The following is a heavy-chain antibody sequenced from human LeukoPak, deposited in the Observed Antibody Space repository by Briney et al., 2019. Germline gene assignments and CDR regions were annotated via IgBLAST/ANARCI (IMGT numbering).Heavy chain of an antibody. J-gene: IGHJ5*02. CDR1: GYTFTGYY. CDR3: ARDYYPYCTSGVCYGKNWLDP. Sequence: ASVKVSCKASGYTFTGYYMHWVRQAPGQGLEWMGWINPNSGGTNYAQKFQGRVTMTRDTSISTAYMELSRLRSDDTAVYYCARDYYPYCTSGVCYGKNWLDPWGQGTLVTVSS. CDR2: INPNSGGT. D-gene: IGHD2-8*01. V-gene: IGHV1-2*02.